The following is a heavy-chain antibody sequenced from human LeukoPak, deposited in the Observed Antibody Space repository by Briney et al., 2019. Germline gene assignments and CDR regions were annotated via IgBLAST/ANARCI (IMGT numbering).Heavy chain of an antibody. V-gene: IGHV3-7*01. CDR1: GFTFSSYW. CDR2: IKQDGSEK. D-gene: IGHD3-9*01. CDR3: VRLPLRYFDWSPYYFDY. Sequence: PGGSLRLSCAASGFTFSSYWMSWVRQAPGKGLEWVANIKQDGSEKYYVDSVKGRFTISRDNAKNSLYLQMNSLRAEDTAVYYCVRLPLRYFDWSPYYFDYWGQGTLVTVSS. J-gene: IGHJ4*02.